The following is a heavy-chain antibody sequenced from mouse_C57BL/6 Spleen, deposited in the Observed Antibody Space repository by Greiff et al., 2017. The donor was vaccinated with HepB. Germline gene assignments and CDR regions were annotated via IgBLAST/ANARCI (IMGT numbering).Heavy chain of an antibody. CDR2: INPNNGGT. J-gene: IGHJ4*01. CDR1: GYTFTDYY. V-gene: IGHV1-26*01. CDR3: ARQGYYAMDY. Sequence: EVQLQQSGPELVKPGASVKISCKASGYTFTDYYMNRVKQSHGKSLEWIGDINPNNGGTSYNQKFKGKATLTVDKSSSTAYMELRSLTSEDSAVYYCARQGYYAMDYWGQGTSVTVSS.